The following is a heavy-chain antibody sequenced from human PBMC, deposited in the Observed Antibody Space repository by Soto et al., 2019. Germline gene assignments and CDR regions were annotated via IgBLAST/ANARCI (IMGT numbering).Heavy chain of an antibody. CDR2: FHFSGST. CDR1: GGSINGYY. J-gene: IGHJ4*01. CDR3: PRASGYSYGYDDFFDN. V-gene: IGHV4-59*01. Sequence: QVQLQESGPGLVKPSETLSFTCTVSGGSINGYYWTWLRKSPTNGLEWIGYFHFSGSTKYNPSLESRITIADDTSKNQISPTLSSVTAADTAVYYCPRASGYSYGYDDFFDNWGQGTLANLSS. D-gene: IGHD5-18*01.